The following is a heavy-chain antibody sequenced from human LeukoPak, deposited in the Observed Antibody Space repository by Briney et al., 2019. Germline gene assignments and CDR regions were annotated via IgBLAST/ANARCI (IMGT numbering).Heavy chain of an antibody. CDR1: GGSISDSNYY. V-gene: IGHV4-39*01. CDR2: IYYSGSA. CDR3: ARQSTIAAARIDP. J-gene: IGHJ5*02. Sequence: SETLSLTCTVSGGSISDSNYYWGWIRQPPGRGLEWIGNIYYSGSAYYSPSLKSRVTVSVDTSKNQFSLKLNSVTAADTAVYYCARQSTIAAARIDPWGQGTLVTVSS. D-gene: IGHD6-25*01.